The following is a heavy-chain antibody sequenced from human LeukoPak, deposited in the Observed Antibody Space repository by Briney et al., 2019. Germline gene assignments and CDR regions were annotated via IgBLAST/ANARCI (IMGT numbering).Heavy chain of an antibody. CDR3: ARDGGNIVVVPAANPIDY. J-gene: IGHJ4*02. CDR2: ISAYNGNT. D-gene: IGHD2-2*01. Sequence: ASVKVSCKASGYTFTSYGISWVRQAPGQGLEWMGWISAYNGNTNYAQKLQGRVTMTTDTSTSTAYMELRSLRSDDTAVYYCARDGGNIVVVPAANPIDYWGQGTLVTVSS. V-gene: IGHV1-18*01. CDR1: GYTFTSYG.